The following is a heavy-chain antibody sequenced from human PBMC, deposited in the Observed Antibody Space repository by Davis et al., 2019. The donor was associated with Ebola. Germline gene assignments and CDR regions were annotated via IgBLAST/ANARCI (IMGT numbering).Heavy chain of an antibody. CDR3: ARLHLSLHVTPRSVDWFDP. CDR2: IYYSGST. D-gene: IGHD4-23*01. Sequence: PSETLSLTCTVSGGSISSYYWSWIRQPPGKGLEWIGYIYYSGSTNYNPSLKSRVTISVDTSKNQFSLKLSSVTAADTAVYYCARLHLSLHVTPRSVDWFDPWGQGTLVTVSS. J-gene: IGHJ5*02. V-gene: IGHV4-59*01. CDR1: GGSISSYY.